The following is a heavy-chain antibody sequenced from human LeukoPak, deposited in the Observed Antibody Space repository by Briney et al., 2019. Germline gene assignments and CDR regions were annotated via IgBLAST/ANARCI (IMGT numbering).Heavy chain of an antibody. Sequence: GGSLRLSCEGSGFSFSSYWMTWVRQSPGKGPEWVANIKQDESERYTVDSVKGRFTISRDNAKNSVYLHMNSLRAEDTALYYCARLSAYYYGSYFYYYMDVWGKGTTVTVSS. CDR2: IKQDESER. V-gene: IGHV3-7*01. CDR3: ARLSAYYYGSYFYYYMDV. CDR1: GFSFSSYW. D-gene: IGHD3-10*01. J-gene: IGHJ6*03.